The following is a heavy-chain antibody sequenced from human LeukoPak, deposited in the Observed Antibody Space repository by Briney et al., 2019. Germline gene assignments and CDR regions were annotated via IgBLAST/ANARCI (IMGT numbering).Heavy chain of an antibody. J-gene: IGHJ4*02. Sequence: SETLSLTCTVSGGSISNYYWSWLRQPPGKGLEWLGYVYNSGSTHYNPSLKSRVTISADTSKNQFSLNLTSVTAADTAVYYCARSGGTWSYNYWGQGTLVTVSS. CDR2: VYNSGST. CDR1: GGSISNYY. D-gene: IGHD1-26*01. V-gene: IGHV4-59*01. CDR3: ARSGGTWSYNY.